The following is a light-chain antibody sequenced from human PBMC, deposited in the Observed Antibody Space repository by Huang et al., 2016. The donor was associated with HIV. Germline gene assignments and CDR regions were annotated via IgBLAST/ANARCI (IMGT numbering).Light chain of an antibody. V-gene: IGKV3-20*01. J-gene: IGKJ2*01. CDR3: QQYDTFS. Sequence: EGVLTQSPGILSLSAGERASLSCRASRNLTNSQLAWYQQKVGQPPRLLVFGASTRVSGVPERFTGGVYGRDFTLSISGLEPDDFATYYCQQYDTFSFGQGTRLE. CDR1: RNLTNSQ. CDR2: GAS.